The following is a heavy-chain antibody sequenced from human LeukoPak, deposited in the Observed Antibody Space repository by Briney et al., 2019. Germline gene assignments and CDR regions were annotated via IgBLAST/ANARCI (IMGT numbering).Heavy chain of an antibody. Sequence: PSETRSLTCTVSGGSISSYYWSWIRQPPGKGLGWIGYIYYSGSTNYNPSLKSRVTISVDTSKNQFSLKLSSVTAADTAVYYCARCQTSNAWFDPWGQGTLVTVSS. CDR3: ARCQTSNAWFDP. CDR2: IYYSGST. J-gene: IGHJ5*02. CDR1: GGSISSYY. V-gene: IGHV4-59*12.